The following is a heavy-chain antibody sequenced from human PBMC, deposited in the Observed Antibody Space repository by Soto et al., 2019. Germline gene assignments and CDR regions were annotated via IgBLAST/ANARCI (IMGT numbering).Heavy chain of an antibody. CDR1: GFVSTSYS. V-gene: IGHV3-30-3*01. CDR3: ARGCSSAWPSTYFDS. J-gene: IGHJ4*02. CDR2: ISSIGINK. D-gene: IGHD6-19*01. Sequence: GRSRSPSCAVAGFVSTSYSIHCDSHVPGNGLDWVALISSIGINKYYADSVKGRFTTSRENSNNTLYLHSNSLRGEYTARYYCARGCSSAWPSTYFDSWGQGTTVTVSS.